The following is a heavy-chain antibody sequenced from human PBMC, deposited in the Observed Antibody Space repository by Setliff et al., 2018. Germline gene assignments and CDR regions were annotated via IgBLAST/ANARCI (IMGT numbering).Heavy chain of an antibody. CDR3: AKGGTYRYFDY. D-gene: IGHD2-15*01. V-gene: IGHV4-4*07. J-gene: IGHJ4*02. CDR2: IYTSWST. Sequence: PSQTLSLTCTVSGGSISSHYWGWFRQPAGKELEWIGQIYTSWSTNYNPSLKSRVTISVDTSKNQFSLKLTSVTAADTAVYLCAKGGTYRYFDYWGQGTLVTVSS. CDR1: GGSISSHY.